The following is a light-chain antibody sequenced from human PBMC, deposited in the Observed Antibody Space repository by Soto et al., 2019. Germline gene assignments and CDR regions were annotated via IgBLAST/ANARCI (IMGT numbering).Light chain of an antibody. CDR1: QSISSW. J-gene: IGKJ1*01. Sequence: DIQMTQSPSTLSASVRYRVTITCRASQSISSWLAWYQQKPGRAPKLLIYDASRLESGVPSRFSGSGSGTGFTLTISSLQPDDFATYYCQQYKSSSTFGQGTKVDIK. V-gene: IGKV1-5*01. CDR2: DAS. CDR3: QQYKSSST.